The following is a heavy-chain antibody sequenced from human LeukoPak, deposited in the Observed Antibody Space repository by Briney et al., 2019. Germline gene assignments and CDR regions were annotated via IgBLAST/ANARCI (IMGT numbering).Heavy chain of an antibody. CDR2: FDPEDGET. CDR3: AGVAASTSWFDP. V-gene: IGHV1-24*01. Sequence: ASVKVSCKASGGTFSSYAISWVRQAPGKGLEWMGGFDPEDGETIYAQKFQGRVTMTEDTSTDTAYMELSSLRSEDTAVYYCAGVAASTSWFDPWGQGTLVTVSS. J-gene: IGHJ5*02. CDR1: GGTFSSYA. D-gene: IGHD2-15*01.